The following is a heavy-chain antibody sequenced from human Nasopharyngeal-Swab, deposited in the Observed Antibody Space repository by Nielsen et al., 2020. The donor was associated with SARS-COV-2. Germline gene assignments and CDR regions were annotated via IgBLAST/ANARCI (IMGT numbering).Heavy chain of an antibody. J-gene: IGHJ6*03. V-gene: IGHV4-34*01. CDR1: GGSFSGYY. Sequence: SETLSLTCAVYGGSFSGYYWSWIRQPPGKGLEWIGEINHSGSTNYNPSLKSRVTISVDTSKNQFSLKLSSVTAADTAVYYCARGVPRGYYYMDVWGKGTTVTVSS. CDR2: INHSGST. CDR3: ARGVPRGYYYMDV. D-gene: IGHD6-6*01.